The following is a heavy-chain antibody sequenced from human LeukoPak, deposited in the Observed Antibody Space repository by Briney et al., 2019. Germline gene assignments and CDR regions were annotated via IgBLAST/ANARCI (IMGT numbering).Heavy chain of an antibody. J-gene: IGHJ4*02. CDR2: INPSGGST. V-gene: IGHV1-46*01. CDR1: GYTFTSYY. D-gene: IGHD3-22*01. CDR3: ARGRYYDSSGYYEYSPYFDY. Sequence: ASVKVSCKASGYTFTSYYMHWVRQAPGQGLEWMGIINPSGGSTSYAQKFQGRVTMTRDTSTSTAYMELRSLRSDDTAVYYCARGRYYDSSGYYEYSPYFDYWGQGTLVIVSS.